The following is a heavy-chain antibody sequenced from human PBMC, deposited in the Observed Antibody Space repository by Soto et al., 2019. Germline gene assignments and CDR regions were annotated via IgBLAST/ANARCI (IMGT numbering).Heavy chain of an antibody. CDR1: GFTSSTYY. J-gene: IGHJ4*02. Sequence: PGGSRNLSGAPSGFTSSTYYRSWIRQAPGKGLEWVSYISSSSSYTNYANSVKGRFTISRDNAKNSLYLQMNSLRAEDTAVYYCARDNYYDSSGYLYDYWGQGTLVTVSS. CDR2: ISSSSSYT. D-gene: IGHD3-22*01. CDR3: ARDNYYDSSGYLYDY. V-gene: IGHV3-11*06.